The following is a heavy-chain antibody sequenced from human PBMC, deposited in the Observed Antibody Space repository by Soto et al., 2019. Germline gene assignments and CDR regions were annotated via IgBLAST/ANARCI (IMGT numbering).Heavy chain of an antibody. V-gene: IGHV4-30-4*01. CDR3: ARDEYSDYGWTRLDL. CDR1: GGSMVSADYY. Sequence: QVQLQESGPGRLKSSETLSLTCTVSGGSMVSADYYWSWIRQPPGKGLEWIGYTYYSGSTSYNPSLKSRVTISADPSKNQFSLNLHSVTVADSAVYYCARDEYSDYGWTRLDLWGQGTTVIVSS. D-gene: IGHD3-16*01. J-gene: IGHJ6*02. CDR2: TYYSGST.